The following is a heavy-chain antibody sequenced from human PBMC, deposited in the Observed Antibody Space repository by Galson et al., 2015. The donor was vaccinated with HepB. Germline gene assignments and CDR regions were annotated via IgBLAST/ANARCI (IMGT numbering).Heavy chain of an antibody. CDR1: GGTFSSYA. J-gene: IGHJ5*02. CDR3: AIYIPEEDPYDHTSRVTIFGVVFDP. Sequence: SVKVSCKASGGTFSSYAISWVRQAPGQGLEWMGGIIPIFGTANYAQKFQGRVTITADESTSTAYMELSSLRSEDTAVYYCAIYIPEEDPYDHTSRVTIFGVVFDPWGQGALVTVSS. CDR2: IIPIFGTA. D-gene: IGHD3-3*01. V-gene: IGHV1-69*13.